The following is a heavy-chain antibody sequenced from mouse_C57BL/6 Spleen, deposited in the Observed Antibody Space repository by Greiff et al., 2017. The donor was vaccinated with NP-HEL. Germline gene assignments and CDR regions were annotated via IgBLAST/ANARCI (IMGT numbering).Heavy chain of an antibody. CDR3: ARDWDSWLAY. CDR2: ISSGSSTI. V-gene: IGHV5-17*01. D-gene: IGHD4-1*01. J-gene: IGHJ3*01. CDR1: GFTFSDYG. Sequence: EVMLVESGGGLVKPGGSLKLSCAASGFTFSDYGMHWVRQAPEKGLEWVAYISSGSSTIYYADTVKGRFTISRDNAKNTLFLQMTSLRSEDTAMYYCARDWDSWLAYWGQGTLVTVSA.